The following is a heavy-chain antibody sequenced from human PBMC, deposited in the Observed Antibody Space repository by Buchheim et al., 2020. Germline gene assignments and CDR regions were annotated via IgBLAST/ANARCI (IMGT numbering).Heavy chain of an antibody. J-gene: IGHJ4*02. V-gene: IGHV3-30*18. Sequence: QVQLVESGGGVVQPGRSLRLSCAASGFTFSSYGMHWVRQAPGKGLEWVAVISYDGSNKYYADSVKGRFTISRDNSKNTLYLQMNSLRAEDTAVYYCAKVKGAVSGSTPDYWGQGTL. CDR1: GFTFSSYG. CDR2: ISYDGSNK. D-gene: IGHD1-26*01. CDR3: AKVKGAVSGSTPDY.